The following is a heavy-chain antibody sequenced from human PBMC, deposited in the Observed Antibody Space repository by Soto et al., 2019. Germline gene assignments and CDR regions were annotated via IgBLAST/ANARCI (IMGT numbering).Heavy chain of an antibody. D-gene: IGHD1-26*01. J-gene: IGHJ3*02. Sequence: GSLRLSCAASGFTFSSYSMNWVRQAPGKGLEWVSSISSSSSYIYYADSVKGRFTISRDNAKNSLYLQMNSLRAEDTAVYYCARASIVGATDAFDIWGQGTMVTVSS. CDR3: ARASIVGATDAFDI. CDR2: ISSSSSYI. V-gene: IGHV3-21*01. CDR1: GFTFSSYS.